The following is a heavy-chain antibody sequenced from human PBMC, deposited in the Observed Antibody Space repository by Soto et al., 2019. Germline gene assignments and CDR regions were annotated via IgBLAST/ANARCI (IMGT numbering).Heavy chain of an antibody. CDR2: ISAYNGNT. D-gene: IGHD6-13*01. CDR1: GYTFTSYG. Sequence: ASVKVSCKASGYTFTSYGISWVRQAPGQGLEWMGWISAYNGNTNYAQKLQGRVTMTTDTSTSTAYMELRSLRSDDTAVYYCARDTGGKQQLASGEDWGQGTLVTVSS. V-gene: IGHV1-18*01. J-gene: IGHJ4*02. CDR3: ARDTGGKQQLASGED.